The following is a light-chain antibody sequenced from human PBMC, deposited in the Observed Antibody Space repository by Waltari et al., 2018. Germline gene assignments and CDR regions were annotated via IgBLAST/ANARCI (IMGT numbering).Light chain of an antibody. CDR2: DAS. J-gene: IGKJ4*01. CDR3: QQYNDWPPELT. Sequence: ETLMTQSPATLSVSPGERATLSCRASQGVSRKLAWYQQKPGQAPRPRIFDASIRATGTPARFSGSGSGTEFTLTISSLQSEDFAVYYCQQYNDWPPELTFGGGTKVEIK. CDR1: QGVSRK. V-gene: IGKV3-15*01.